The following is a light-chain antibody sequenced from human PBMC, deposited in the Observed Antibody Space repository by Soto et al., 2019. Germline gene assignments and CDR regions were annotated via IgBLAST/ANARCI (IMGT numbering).Light chain of an antibody. V-gene: IGKV1-39*01. CDR1: QSISSY. CDR2: AAS. J-gene: IGKJ4*01. Sequence: DIQMTQSPTSLSASVGDRVTITCRASQSISSYLNWYQQKPGKAPKLLIYAASSLQSRVPSRFSGSGSGTEFTLTISSLQPEDFATYYCQQSDITASLTFGGGTKVEIK. CDR3: QQSDITASLT.